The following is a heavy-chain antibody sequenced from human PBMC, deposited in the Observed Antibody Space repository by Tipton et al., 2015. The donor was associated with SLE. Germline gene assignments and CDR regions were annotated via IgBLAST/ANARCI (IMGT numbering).Heavy chain of an antibody. Sequence: SGVTFSNYGMHWVRQAPGKGLEWVAVIWFDGSNQFYADSVKGRFTISRDNSKSTLYLQMSSLRAEDSALYYCARESSPFARYSNSFLGSWGQGTLVTVSS. D-gene: IGHD5-12*01. CDR2: IWFDGSNQ. CDR1: GVTFSNYG. CDR3: ARESSPFARYSNSFLGS. V-gene: IGHV3-33*01. J-gene: IGHJ5*02.